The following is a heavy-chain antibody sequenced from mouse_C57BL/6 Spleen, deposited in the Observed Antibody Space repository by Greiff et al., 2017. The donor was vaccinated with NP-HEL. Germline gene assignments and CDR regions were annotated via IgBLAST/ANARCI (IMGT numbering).Heavy chain of an antibody. CDR3: AREGGQLRPFAY. CDR2: INPSNGGT. D-gene: IGHD3-2*02. J-gene: IGHJ3*01. CDR1: GYTFTSYW. Sequence: QVQLQQPGTELVKPGASVKLSCKASGYTFTSYWMHWVKQRPGQGLEWIGNINPSNGGTNYNEKFKSKATLTVDKSSSTAYMQLSSLTSEDSAVYDCAREGGQLRPFAYWGQGTLVTVSA. V-gene: IGHV1-53*01.